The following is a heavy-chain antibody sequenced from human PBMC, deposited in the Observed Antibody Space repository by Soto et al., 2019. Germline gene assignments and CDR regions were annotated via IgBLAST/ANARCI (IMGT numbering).Heavy chain of an antibody. V-gene: IGHV3-23*01. D-gene: IGHD5-18*01. J-gene: IGHJ4*02. CDR3: AKGSGYSYEKFYFDS. CDR2: LSGGGATT. Sequence: WGSLRLSCAASGFTFSDYAMSWVRQAPGKGLEWVSTLSGGGATTYYADSVKGRFTISRDNSKNTLYLQMNSLRAEDTAVYYCAKGSGYSYEKFYFDSWGQGTLVTVSS. CDR1: GFTFSDYA.